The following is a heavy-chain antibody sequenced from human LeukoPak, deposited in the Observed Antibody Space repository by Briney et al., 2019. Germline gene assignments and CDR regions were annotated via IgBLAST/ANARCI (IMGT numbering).Heavy chain of an antibody. D-gene: IGHD3-3*01. J-gene: IGHJ3*02. CDR2: IYTSGST. V-gene: IGHV4-4*07. CDR1: GGSISSYY. CDR3: ASGFGTIFGVVNFAFDI. Sequence: SETLSLTCTVSGGSISSYYWSWIRQPAGKGLEWIGRIYTSGSTNYNPSLKSRVTMSVDTSKNQFSLKLSSVTAADTAVYYCASGFGTIFGVVNFAFDIWGQGTMVTVSS.